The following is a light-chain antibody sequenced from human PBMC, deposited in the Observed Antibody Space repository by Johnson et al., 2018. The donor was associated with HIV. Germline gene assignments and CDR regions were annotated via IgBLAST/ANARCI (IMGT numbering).Light chain of an antibody. CDR3: GTWDRSLSAYV. Sequence: QSVLTQPPSVSAAPGQKVTISCSGSSSNIGNNYVSWYQQLPGTAPKLLIYDNNKRPSGIPDRFSGSKYGTSAPLGSTGLQTGDEAGYYCGTWDRSLSAYVFGTGTKVTVL. J-gene: IGLJ1*01. V-gene: IGLV1-51*01. CDR2: DNN. CDR1: SSNIGNNY.